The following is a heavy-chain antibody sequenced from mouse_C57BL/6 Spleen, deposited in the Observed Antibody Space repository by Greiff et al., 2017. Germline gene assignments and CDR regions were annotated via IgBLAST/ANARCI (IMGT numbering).Heavy chain of an antibody. CDR2: IYPGSGST. V-gene: IGHV1-55*01. CDR3: ARYVRLLPWFAY. Sequence: QVQLKESGAELVKPGASVKMSCKASGYTFTSYWITWVKQRPGQGLEWIGDIYPGSGSTNYNEKFKSKATLTVDTSSSTAYMQLSSLTSEDSAVYYCARYVRLLPWFAYWGQGTLVTVSA. J-gene: IGHJ3*01. D-gene: IGHD2-3*01. CDR1: GYTFTSYW.